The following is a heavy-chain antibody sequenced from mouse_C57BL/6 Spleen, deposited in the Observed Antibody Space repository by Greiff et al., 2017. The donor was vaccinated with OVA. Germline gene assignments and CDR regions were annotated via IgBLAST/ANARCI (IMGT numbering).Heavy chain of an antibody. J-gene: IGHJ1*03. CDR1: GYTFTSYW. V-gene: IGHV1-59*01. D-gene: IGHD1-1*01. CDR3: AIAITTVKGGYFDG. Sequence: VQLQQPGAELVRPGTSVKLSCKASGYTFTSYWMHWVKQRPGQGLEWIGVIDPSDSYTNYNQKFKGKATLTVDTSSSTAYMQRSSLTSEDSAVYYCAIAITTVKGGYFDGWGTGTTVTGSA. CDR2: IDPSDSYT.